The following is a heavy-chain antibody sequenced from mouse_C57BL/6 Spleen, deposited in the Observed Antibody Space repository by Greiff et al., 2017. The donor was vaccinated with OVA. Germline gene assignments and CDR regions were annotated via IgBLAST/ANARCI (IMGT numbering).Heavy chain of an antibody. CDR3: AGTIKDYDRDYYFDY. CDR2: IYPGDGDT. V-gene: IGHV1-82*01. CDR1: GYAFSSSW. Sequence: VQLQQSGPELVKPGASVKLSCKASGYAFSSSWMNWVKQRPGKGLEWIGRIYPGDGDTNYNEKFKGKATLTADKSSSTAYMQLSSLTSEDSAVYFCAGTIKDYDRDYYFDYWGQGTTLTVSS. D-gene: IGHD2-4*01. J-gene: IGHJ2*01.